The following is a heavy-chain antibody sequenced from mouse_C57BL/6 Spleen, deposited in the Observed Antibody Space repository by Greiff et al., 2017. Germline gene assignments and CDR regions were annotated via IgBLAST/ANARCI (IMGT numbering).Heavy chain of an antibody. CDR3: ARSAAQAKAWFAY. J-gene: IGHJ3*01. V-gene: IGHV1-26*01. CDR2: INPNNGGT. CDR1: GYTFTDYY. D-gene: IGHD3-2*02. Sequence: EVQLQQSGPELVKPGASVKISCKASGYTFTDYYMNWVKQSHGKSLEWIGDINPNNGGTSYNQKFKGKATLTVDKSSSTAYMELRSLTSEDSAVYYCARSAAQAKAWFAYWGQGTLVTVSA.